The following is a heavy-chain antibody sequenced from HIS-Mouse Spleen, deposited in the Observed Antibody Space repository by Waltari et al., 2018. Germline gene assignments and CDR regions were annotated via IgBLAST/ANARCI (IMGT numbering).Heavy chain of an antibody. D-gene: IGHD4-4*01. J-gene: IGHJ4*02. V-gene: IGHV4-39*07. CDR3: ARGLKTVTDFDY. CDR1: GGSISSSSYY. Sequence: QLQLQESGPGLVKPSETLSLTCTVSGGSISSSSYYWGWIRQPPGKGLEWIGSIYYRERTYYNPSLKSRVTISVDTSKNQFALKLSSVTAADTAVYYCARGLKTVTDFDYWGQGTLVTVSS. CDR2: IYYRERT.